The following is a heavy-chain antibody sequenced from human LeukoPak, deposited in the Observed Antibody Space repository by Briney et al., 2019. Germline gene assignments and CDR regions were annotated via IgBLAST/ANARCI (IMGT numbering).Heavy chain of an antibody. CDR1: LFTFGSDA. CDR3: AKEWDGSGTRLGWFDP. V-gene: IGHV3-23*01. D-gene: IGHD3-10*01. Sequence: GGSLRLSCVGSLFTFGSDAMSWVRQAPGKGLEWVSLISGSGGVTYYTDSVKGRFTISRDNSKNTLYLQMNSLRAEDTATYYCAKEWDGSGTRLGWFDPWGQGTLVTVSA. CDR2: ISGSGGVT. J-gene: IGHJ5*02.